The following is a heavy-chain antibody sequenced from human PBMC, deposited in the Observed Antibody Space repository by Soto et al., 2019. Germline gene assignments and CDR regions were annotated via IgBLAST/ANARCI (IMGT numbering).Heavy chain of an antibody. CDR2: IYHSGTT. D-gene: IGHD3-3*01. J-gene: IGHJ3*02. CDR1: GGSVSSSDYY. V-gene: IGHV4-30-4*01. CDR3: ARDYQAVDFWSVSLGSFDI. Sequence: QVQLQESGPGLVKPSQTLSLTCTVSGGSVSSSDYYWSWIRQPPGKGLEWIGYIYHSGTTYYNASLKRRFTISLDPSKNPLTMKLSSVTAADTAVYYCARDYQAVDFWSVSLGSFDIWGQGTMGTVSS.